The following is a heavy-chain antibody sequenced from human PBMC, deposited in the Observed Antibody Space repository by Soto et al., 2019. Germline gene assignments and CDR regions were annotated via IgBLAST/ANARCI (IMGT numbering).Heavy chain of an antibody. J-gene: IGHJ4*02. D-gene: IGHD5-18*01. CDR3: ARDTACDY. CDR2: IKPDGSEE. CDR1: GFTFSSYW. V-gene: IGHV3-7*01. Sequence: EVQLVESGGGLVQPGGSLRLSCAASGFTFSSYWVTWVRQAPGKGLEWVANIKPDGSEEYYVDSVKGRFTISRDNTKNSLYLQMNSLSAEDTAVYYCARDTACDYWGQGTLVTVSS.